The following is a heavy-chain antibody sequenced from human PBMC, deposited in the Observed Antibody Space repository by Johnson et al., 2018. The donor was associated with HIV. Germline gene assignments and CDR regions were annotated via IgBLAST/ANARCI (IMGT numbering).Heavy chain of an antibody. J-gene: IGHJ3*02. CDR1: GFTFSSYA. V-gene: IGHV3-30*04. CDR3: AREGEGVSLDI. D-gene: IGHD3-10*01. Sequence: QVQVVESGGGVVQPGRSLRLSCAASGFTFSSYAMHWVRQAPGKGLEWVAVISYDGSNKYYADSVKGRFTISRDNSKNTLYLQMNSLRAEDTAVYYCAREGEGVSLDIGGQGTMVTVSS. CDR2: ISYDGSNK.